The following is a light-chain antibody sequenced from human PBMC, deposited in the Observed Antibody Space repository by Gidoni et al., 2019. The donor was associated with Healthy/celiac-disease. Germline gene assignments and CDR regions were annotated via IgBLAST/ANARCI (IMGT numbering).Light chain of an antibody. CDR2: LNSDGSH. J-gene: IGLJ2*01. V-gene: IGLV4-69*01. CDR1: SGHSSYA. CDR3: QTWGTFVV. Sequence: QLVLTQSPSASASLGASVKLTCTLSSGHSSYAIAWHPQQPEKGPRYLMKLNSDGSHSKGDGIPDRFSGSSSGAERYLTISSLQSEDEADYYCQTWGTFVVFGGVTKLTVL.